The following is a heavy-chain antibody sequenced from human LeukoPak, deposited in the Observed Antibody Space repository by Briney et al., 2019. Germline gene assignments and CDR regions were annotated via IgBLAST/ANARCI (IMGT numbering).Heavy chain of an antibody. CDR3: AKLVVGATIDY. Sequence: GGSLRLSCAASGFNLHLHAMSWVRQTPGKGLEWVADIRSDSSTTAYADSVKGRFTISRDNSKNTLYLQMNSLRAEDTAVYYCAKLVVGATIDYWGQGTLVTVSS. CDR2: IRSDSSTT. CDR1: GFNLHLHA. J-gene: IGHJ4*02. D-gene: IGHD1-26*01. V-gene: IGHV3-23*01.